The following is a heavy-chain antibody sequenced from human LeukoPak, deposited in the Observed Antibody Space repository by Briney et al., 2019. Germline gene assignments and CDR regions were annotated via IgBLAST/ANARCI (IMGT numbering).Heavy chain of an antibody. CDR1: GFTFSSYG. J-gene: IGHJ4*02. Sequence: GGSLRLSCAASGFTFSSYGMHWVRQAPGKGLEWVAFIRYDGSNKYYADSVKGRFTISRDNSKNTLYLQMNSLRAEDTAVYYCAKPATYYDSSAFDYWGQGTLVTVSS. CDR2: IRYDGSNK. CDR3: AKPATYYDSSAFDY. D-gene: IGHD3-22*01. V-gene: IGHV3-30*02.